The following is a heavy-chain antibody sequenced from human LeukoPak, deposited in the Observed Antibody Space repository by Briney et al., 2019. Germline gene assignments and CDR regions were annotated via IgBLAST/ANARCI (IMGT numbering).Heavy chain of an antibody. D-gene: IGHD3-16*01. CDR3: ARGGITSLLNWFDP. CDR1: GGSISSYY. Sequence: PSETLSLTCTVSGGSISSYYWSWIRQPPGKGLEWIGYIYYSGSTNYNPSLKSRVTISLDTSKKQFSLKLRSVTAADTAVYYCARGGITSLLNWFDPWGQGILVTVSS. CDR2: IYYSGST. J-gene: IGHJ5*02. V-gene: IGHV4-59*12.